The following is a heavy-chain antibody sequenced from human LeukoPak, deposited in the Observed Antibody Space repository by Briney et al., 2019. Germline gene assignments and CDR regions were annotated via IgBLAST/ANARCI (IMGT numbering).Heavy chain of an antibody. J-gene: IGHJ5*02. CDR2: IYYSGST. Sequence: PSETLSLTCTVSGGSISSYYWGWIRQPPGKGLEWIGSIYYSGSTYYNPSLKSRVTISVDTSKNQFSLKLSSVTAADTAVYYCARQRANYYGSGSYDWFDPWGQGTLVTVSS. CDR1: GGSISSYY. V-gene: IGHV4-39*01. CDR3: ARQRANYYGSGSYDWFDP. D-gene: IGHD3-10*01.